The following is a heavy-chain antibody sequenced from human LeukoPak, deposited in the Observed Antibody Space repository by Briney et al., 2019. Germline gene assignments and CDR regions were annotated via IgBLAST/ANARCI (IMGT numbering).Heavy chain of an antibody. CDR3: ARSPNFNYYDSSGLPGGDAFDI. V-gene: IGHV4-59*08. D-gene: IGHD3-22*01. CDR2: IYYSGAI. Sequence: SETLSLTCTVSGDSMRSYFWSWIRQPPGKGLEWIGYIYYSGAINYNPFLKSRVTISVDTSKNQFSLKLSSVTAADTAVYYCARSPNFNYYDSSGLPGGDAFDIWGQGTMVTVSS. CDR1: GDSMRSYF. J-gene: IGHJ3*02.